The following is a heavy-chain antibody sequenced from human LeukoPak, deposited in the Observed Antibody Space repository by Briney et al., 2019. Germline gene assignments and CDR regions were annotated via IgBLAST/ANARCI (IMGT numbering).Heavy chain of an antibody. CDR3: ATLGYGAFDI. CDR2: ISYDGSNQ. J-gene: IGHJ3*02. V-gene: IGHV3-30*03. Sequence: GGSLRLSCAASGFTFSSYGIHWVRQAPGKGLEWVAVISYDGSNQYYADSVKGRFTISRDNSKNTLYPQMNSLRAEDTAVYYCATLGYGAFDIWGQGTMVTVSS. CDR1: GFTFSSYG. D-gene: IGHD2-8*01.